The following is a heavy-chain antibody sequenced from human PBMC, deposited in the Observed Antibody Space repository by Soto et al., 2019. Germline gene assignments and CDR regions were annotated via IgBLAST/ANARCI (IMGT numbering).Heavy chain of an antibody. Sequence: QVQLVQSGAEVKKPGASVKVSCKASGYSFTTYGIAWVRQAPGQGLEWMGWISIYNGDTDYAQNLQGRVIMTTDTSTTTAYMELRSLRSDDTAVYYCAREGSRPYYYYGMDVWGQGTTVSVSS. V-gene: IGHV1-18*01. CDR1: GYSFTTYG. J-gene: IGHJ6*02. CDR3: AREGSRPYYYYGMDV. D-gene: IGHD2-15*01. CDR2: ISIYNGDT.